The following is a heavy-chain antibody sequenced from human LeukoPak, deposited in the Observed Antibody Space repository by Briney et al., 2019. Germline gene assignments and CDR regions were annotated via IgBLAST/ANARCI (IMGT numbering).Heavy chain of an antibody. CDR2: ISSSSSYI. Sequence: PGGSLRLSCAASGFTFSSYSMNWVRQAPGKGLEWVSSISSSSSYIYYADSVKGRFTISRDNAKNSLYLQMNSLRAEDTAVYYCARDFSTAASFFYYMDVWGKGTTVTISS. CDR3: ARDFSTAASFFYYMDV. D-gene: IGHD2-15*01. J-gene: IGHJ6*03. CDR1: GFTFSSYS. V-gene: IGHV3-21*04.